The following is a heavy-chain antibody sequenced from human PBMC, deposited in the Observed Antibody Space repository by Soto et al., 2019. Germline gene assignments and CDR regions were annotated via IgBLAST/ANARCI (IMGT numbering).Heavy chain of an antibody. CDR2: IVVGSGNT. D-gene: IGHD3-3*01. CDR1: GFTFTRSA. J-gene: IGHJ5*02. Sequence: SVKVSCKASGFTFTRSAVQWVRQARGQRLEWIGWIVVGSGNTNYAQKFQERVTITRDMSTSTAYMELSSLRSEDTAVYYCAADSGYDFCSGTRSVFAPWGQGTLVTVSS. V-gene: IGHV1-58*01. CDR3: AADSGYDFCSGTRSVFAP.